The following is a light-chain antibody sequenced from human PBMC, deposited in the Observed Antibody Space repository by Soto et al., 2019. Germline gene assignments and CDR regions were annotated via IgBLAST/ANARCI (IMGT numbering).Light chain of an antibody. CDR1: SSDVGGYNY. CDR2: EVS. V-gene: IGLV2-14*01. J-gene: IGLJ1*01. Sequence: QSAVTQPASVSGSPGQSITITCTGTSSDVGGYNYVSWYQQHPGKAPKLVIFEVSIRPSGVSFRFSGSKSGNTASLTISGLQTEDEADYYCSSYTSRPTLFVFGSGTKVTVL. CDR3: SSYTSRPTLFV.